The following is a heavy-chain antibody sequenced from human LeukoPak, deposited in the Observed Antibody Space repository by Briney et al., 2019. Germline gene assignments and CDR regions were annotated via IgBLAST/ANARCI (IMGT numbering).Heavy chain of an antibody. CDR1: GFNFRGYA. CDR3: AKDRDGSGSFKKRMDV. Sequence: GGSLRLSCAASGFNFRGYAMHWVRQAPGKGLEWVALIRSNGNEKFYLDAVQGRFTISRDNSKNTLFLQMSGLRPEDTAVYYCAKDRDGSGSFKKRMDVWGQGTTVSVSS. D-gene: IGHD3-10*01. V-gene: IGHV3-30*02. CDR2: IRSNGNEK. J-gene: IGHJ6*02.